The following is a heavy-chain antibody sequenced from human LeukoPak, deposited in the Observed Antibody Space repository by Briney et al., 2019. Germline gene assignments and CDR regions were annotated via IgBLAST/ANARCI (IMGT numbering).Heavy chain of an antibody. CDR1: RFTFSSYA. CDR3: AKFFAPSGGASGWTWTIDN. J-gene: IGHJ4*02. Sequence: PGGSLRLSCAASRFTFSSYAMTWVRQPPGKGLKWVAAISGSGGTTYYADFAKGRFSISRDNSENTLYLQMYSLRAEDTAVYYCAKFFAPSGGASGWTWTIDNWGQGTLVIVSS. CDR2: ISGSGGTT. D-gene: IGHD6-25*01. V-gene: IGHV3-23*01.